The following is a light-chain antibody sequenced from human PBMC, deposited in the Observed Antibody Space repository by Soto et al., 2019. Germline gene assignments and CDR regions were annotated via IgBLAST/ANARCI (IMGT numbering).Light chain of an antibody. J-gene: IGLJ1*01. CDR1: SSDVGGYNY. CDR2: DVS. V-gene: IGLV2-14*03. Sequence: QSALTQPASVSGSPGQSITISCTGTSSDVGGYNYVSWYQHHPGEAPKVMIYDVSNRPSGISNRFSGSKSGNTASLTISGLQAEDEADYYCNSYTSSSTYVFGTGTKVNVL. CDR3: NSYTSSSTYV.